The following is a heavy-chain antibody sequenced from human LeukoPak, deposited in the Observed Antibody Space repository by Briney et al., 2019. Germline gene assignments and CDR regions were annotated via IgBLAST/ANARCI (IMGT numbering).Heavy chain of an antibody. CDR2: IYYSGST. Sequence: SETLSLTCTVSGGSISSSSYYWGWIRQPPGKGLVWIGSIYYSGSTYYNPSLRSRVTISVDTSKNQFSLKLSSVTAADTAVYYCAYYFDYWGQGTLVTVSS. CDR3: AYYFDY. CDR1: GGSISSSSYY. V-gene: IGHV4-39*01. J-gene: IGHJ4*02.